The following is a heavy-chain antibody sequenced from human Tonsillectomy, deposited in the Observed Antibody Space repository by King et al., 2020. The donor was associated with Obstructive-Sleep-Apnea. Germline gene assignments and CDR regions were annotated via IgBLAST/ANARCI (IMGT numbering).Heavy chain of an antibody. J-gene: IGHJ2*01. V-gene: IGHV4-59*12. D-gene: IGHD2-15*01. Sequence: QLQESGPGLVKPSETLSLTCTVSGGSISSYYWSWIRQPPGKGLEWIGYIYYRGTTNYNPSLKSRVTISVDTSKNQFSLKLSSVTAADTAVYYCARSGVVVAATGWYFDLWGRGTLVTVSS. CDR1: GGSISSYY. CDR3: ARSGVVVAATGWYFDL. CDR2: IYYRGTT.